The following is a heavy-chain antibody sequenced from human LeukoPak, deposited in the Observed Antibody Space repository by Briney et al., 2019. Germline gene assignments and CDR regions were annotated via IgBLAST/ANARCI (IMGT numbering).Heavy chain of an antibody. Sequence: ASVKVSCKVSGYTLTELSMHWVRQAPGKGLEWMGGFGPEDGETIYAQKFQGRVTMTEDTSTDTAYMELSSLRSEDTAVYYCATSYDILTGYKSVQSWFDPWGQGTLVTVSS. J-gene: IGHJ5*02. CDR3: ATSYDILTGYKSVQSWFDP. CDR2: FGPEDGET. V-gene: IGHV1-24*01. D-gene: IGHD3-9*01. CDR1: GYTLTELS.